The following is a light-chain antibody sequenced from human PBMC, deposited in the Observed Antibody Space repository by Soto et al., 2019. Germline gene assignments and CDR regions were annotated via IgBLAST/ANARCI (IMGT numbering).Light chain of an antibody. CDR1: SSDVGAYNY. Sequence: QSALTQPASVSGSPGQSITISCTGTSSDVGAYNYVSWYQHHPGKAPKLMIYEVNNRPSGVSNRFSGSKSGNTASLTISGLQAEDEADYYCCSYAGSSTVIFDGGTKLTVL. V-gene: IGLV2-14*01. CDR2: EVN. CDR3: CSYAGSSTVI. J-gene: IGLJ2*01.